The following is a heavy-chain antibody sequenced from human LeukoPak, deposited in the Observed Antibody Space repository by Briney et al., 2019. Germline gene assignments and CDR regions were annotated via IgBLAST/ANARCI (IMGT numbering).Heavy chain of an antibody. CDR1: GYTFTSYY. J-gene: IGHJ6*02. D-gene: IGHD3-3*01. Sequence: ASVTVSCTASGYTFTSYYMHWVRQAPGQGLEWMGIINPSGGGTSYAQKFQGRVTMTRDTSTSTVYMDLSSLRSEDTAVYYCARAEWHGMDVWGQGTTVTVSS. CDR3: ARAEWHGMDV. CDR2: INPSGGGT. V-gene: IGHV1-46*01.